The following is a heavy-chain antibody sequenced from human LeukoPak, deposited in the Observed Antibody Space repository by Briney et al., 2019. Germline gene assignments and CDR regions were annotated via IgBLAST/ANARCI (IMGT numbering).Heavy chain of an antibody. V-gene: IGHV3-48*04. J-gene: IGHJ4*02. CDR3: ARESTVTTQTSDY. D-gene: IGHD4-17*01. CDR2: ISSSSTI. CDR1: GFTFSSYS. Sequence: GGSLRLSCAASGFTFSSYSMNWVRQAPGKGLEWVSYISSSSTIYYADSVKGRFTISRDNAKNSLYLQMNSLRAEDTAVYYCARESTVTTQTSDYWGQGTLVTVSS.